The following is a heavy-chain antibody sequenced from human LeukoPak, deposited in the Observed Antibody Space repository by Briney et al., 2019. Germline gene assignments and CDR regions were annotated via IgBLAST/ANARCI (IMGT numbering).Heavy chain of an antibody. CDR1: GFTFSSYA. Sequence: SGGSLRLSCAASGFTFSSYAMSWVRQAPGKGLEWVSAISGSGGSTYYADSVKGRFTISRDNPKNTLYLQMNSLRAEDTAVYYCAKIPWGSYGPSGFHYWGQGTLVTVSS. CDR2: ISGSGGST. CDR3: AKIPWGSYGPSGFHY. J-gene: IGHJ4*02. D-gene: IGHD5-18*01. V-gene: IGHV3-23*01.